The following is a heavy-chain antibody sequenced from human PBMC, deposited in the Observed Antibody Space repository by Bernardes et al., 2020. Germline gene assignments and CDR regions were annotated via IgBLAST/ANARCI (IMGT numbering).Heavy chain of an antibody. CDR2: IYYSGST. Sequence: SETLSLTCTVSGGSISSGGYYWSWIRQHPGKGLEWIGYIYYSGSTYYNPSLKSRVTISVDTSKNQFSLKLSSVTAADTAVYYCAREGSYCGGDCRYFDYWGQGTLVTVSS. D-gene: IGHD2-21*01. J-gene: IGHJ4*02. V-gene: IGHV4-31*03. CDR3: AREGSYCGGDCRYFDY. CDR1: GGSISSGGYY.